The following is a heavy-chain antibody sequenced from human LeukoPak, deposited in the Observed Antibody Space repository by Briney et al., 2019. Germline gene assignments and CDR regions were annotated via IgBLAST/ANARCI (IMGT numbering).Heavy chain of an antibody. CDR1: GFSFSSYN. CDR3: ARDPYSGTYGNTYYYYMDV. CDR2: ITTSSTYT. J-gene: IGHJ6*03. V-gene: IGHV3-21*01. Sequence: SGGSLRLSCEASGFSFSSYNMDWVRQTPGKGLEWISSITTSSTYTFYADSVKGRFTISRDNARNSLYLQMNSLRVEDTAVYYCARDPYSGTYGNTYYYYMDVWGKGTTVTISS. D-gene: IGHD1-26*01.